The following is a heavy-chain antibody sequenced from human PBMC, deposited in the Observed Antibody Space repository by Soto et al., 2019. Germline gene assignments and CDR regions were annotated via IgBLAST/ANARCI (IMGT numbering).Heavy chain of an antibody. CDR2: ISSSGSTI. D-gene: IGHD3-22*01. Sequence: PGGSLRLSCAASGFTFSSYEMNWVRQAPGKGLEWVSYISSSGSTIYYADSVKGRFTISRDNAKNSLYLQMNSLRAEDTAVYYCARGRPMIVVVITNYYYGMDVWAKGPRSPSP. J-gene: IGHJ6*02. CDR3: ARGRPMIVVVITNYYYGMDV. V-gene: IGHV3-48*03. CDR1: GFTFSSYE.